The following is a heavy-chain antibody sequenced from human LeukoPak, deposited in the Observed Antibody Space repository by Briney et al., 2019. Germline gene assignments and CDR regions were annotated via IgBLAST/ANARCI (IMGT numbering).Heavy chain of an antibody. D-gene: IGHD3-16*01. CDR1: GFTFSDYY. V-gene: IGHV3-11*04. J-gene: IGHJ6*03. CDR2: IKGIGPTT. CDR3: ARAGELRYMDV. Sequence: GSLRLSCAASGFTFSDYYMSWIRQAPGKGLEWVSTIKGIGPTTYYADSLKGRFTISRDNAKNSLFLQMSSLRADDTAIYYCARAGELRYMDVWGKGTAVTVSS.